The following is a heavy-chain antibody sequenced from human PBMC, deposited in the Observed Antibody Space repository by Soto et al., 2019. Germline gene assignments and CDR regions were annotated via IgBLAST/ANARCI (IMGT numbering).Heavy chain of an antibody. J-gene: IGHJ4*02. V-gene: IGHV3-48*02. CDR2: INSRSTNR. Sequence: PGGSLRLSCATYGFTLSTYSISCLRQAPGRGLEWISYINSRSTNRYYAASVRGRFTISRDNANNSLYLQMNNLRDEYTAVYFRAATYDSHYRRLDYCGRGALGTASP. CDR3: AATYDSHYRRLDY. CDR1: GFTLSTYS. D-gene: IGHD3-3*01.